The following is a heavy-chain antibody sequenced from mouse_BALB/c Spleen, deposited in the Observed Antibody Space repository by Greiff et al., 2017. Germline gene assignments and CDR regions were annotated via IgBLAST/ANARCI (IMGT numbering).Heavy chain of an antibody. D-gene: IGHD1-1*01. V-gene: IGHV8-8*01. J-gene: IGHJ1*01. CDR2: IWWDDDK. Sequence: QVQLKESGPGILQPSQTLSLTCSFSGFSLSTSGMGVGWIRQPSGKGLEWLAHIWWDDDKRCNPALKSRLTISKDTSSNQVFLKIASVDTADTATYYCARIDYYGSSYWYFDVWGAGTTVTVSS. CDR1: GFSLSTSGMG. CDR3: ARIDYYGSSYWYFDV.